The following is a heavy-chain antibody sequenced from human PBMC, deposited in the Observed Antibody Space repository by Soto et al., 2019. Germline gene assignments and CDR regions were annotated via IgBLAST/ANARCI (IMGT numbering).Heavy chain of an antibody. CDR1: GGTFSSYT. D-gene: IGHD2-21*01. Sequence: QVQLVQSGAEVKKPGSSVKVSCKASGGTFSSYTISWVRQAPGQGLEWMGRIIPILGIANYAQKLQGRVTITADKSTSTAYVELSSLGSEDTAVYYCARDPPFIAQGYYYYGMDVWGQGTTVTVSS. CDR3: ARDPPFIAQGYYYYGMDV. J-gene: IGHJ6*02. V-gene: IGHV1-69*08. CDR2: IIPILGIA.